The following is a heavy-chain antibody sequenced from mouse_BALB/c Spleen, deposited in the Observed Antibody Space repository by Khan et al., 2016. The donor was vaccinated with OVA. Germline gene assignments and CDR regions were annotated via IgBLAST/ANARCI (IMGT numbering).Heavy chain of an antibody. CDR3: AREGLRWVAMDY. V-gene: IGHV1S56*01. CDR2: IYPGDGST. Sequence: QVQLQQSGPELVKPGALVKISCKASGYTFTAYDINWVRQRPGQGLEWIGWIYPGDGSTKYNENFMGKATLTADRSSNTAYMQLSSLTSGKSAVYFCAREGLRWVAMDYWGQGTSVSVSS. J-gene: IGHJ4*01. CDR1: GYTFTAYD. D-gene: IGHD2-4*01.